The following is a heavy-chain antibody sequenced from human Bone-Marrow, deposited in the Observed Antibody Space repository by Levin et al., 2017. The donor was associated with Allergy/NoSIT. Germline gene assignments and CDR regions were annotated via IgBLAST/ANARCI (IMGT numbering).Heavy chain of an antibody. J-gene: IGHJ6*02. CDR1: GGTFSSYA. Sequence: GASVKVSCKASGGTFSSYAISWVRQAPGQGLEWMGGIIPIFGTANYAQKFQGRVTITADESTSTAYMELSSLRSEDTAVYYCARLRYFDWLLPNYYYYGMDVWGQGTTVTVSS. D-gene: IGHD3-9*01. V-gene: IGHV1-69*13. CDR2: IIPIFGTA. CDR3: ARLRYFDWLLPNYYYYGMDV.